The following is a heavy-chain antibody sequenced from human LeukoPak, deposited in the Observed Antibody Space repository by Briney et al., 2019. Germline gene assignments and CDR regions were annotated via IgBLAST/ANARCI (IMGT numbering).Heavy chain of an antibody. CDR1: GFTFSSYG. CDR2: ISYDGSNK. Sequence: PGRSLRLSCAASGFTFSSYGMHWVRQAPGKGLEWVAVISYDGSNKYYADSVKGRFTISRDNSKNTLYLQMNSLRAEDTAVYYCARDPGPRELDWLFAYWGQGTLVTVSS. J-gene: IGHJ4*02. D-gene: IGHD3-9*01. CDR3: ARDPGPRELDWLFAY. V-gene: IGHV3-30*19.